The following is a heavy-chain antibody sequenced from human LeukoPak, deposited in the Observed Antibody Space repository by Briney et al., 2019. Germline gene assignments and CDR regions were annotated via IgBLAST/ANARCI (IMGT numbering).Heavy chain of an antibody. D-gene: IGHD4-17*01. Sequence: GGSLRLSCAASGFTVSSNYMSWVRQAPGKGLEWVSVIYSGGSTYYADSVKGRFTISRDNAKNSLYLQMDNLRAEDTAVYYCARRLTGDYVWFDPWGQGTLVTVSS. J-gene: IGHJ5*02. CDR2: IYSGGST. CDR1: GFTVSSNY. CDR3: ARRLTGDYVWFDP. V-gene: IGHV3-53*01.